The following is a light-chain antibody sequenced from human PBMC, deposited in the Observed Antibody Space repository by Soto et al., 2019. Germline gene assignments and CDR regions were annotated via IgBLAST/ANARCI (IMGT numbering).Light chain of an antibody. Sequence: EIALTQSPCTLSLSPGERATLSCRSSQSVSSSYLAWYQKKPGQAPRLLIYGASSRATGIPDRFSGSGSGTDFNLTISRLETEDFAVYYCQQRSNWPVTFGQGTRLEIK. CDR1: QSVSSSY. CDR2: GAS. CDR3: QQRSNWPVT. J-gene: IGKJ5*01. V-gene: IGKV3D-20*02.